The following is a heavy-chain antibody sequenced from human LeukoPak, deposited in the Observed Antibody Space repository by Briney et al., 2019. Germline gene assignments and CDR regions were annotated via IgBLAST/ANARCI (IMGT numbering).Heavy chain of an antibody. V-gene: IGHV3-21*01. Sequence: GGSLRLSCAASGFTFSSYSMNWVRQAPGKGLEWVSSISSSSSYIYYSDSVKGRFTISRENAKNSLYLQMNSLRAEDTAVYYCARDFTRYDFWSGEFASYWGQGTLVTVSS. CDR3: ARDFTRYDFWSGEFASY. J-gene: IGHJ4*02. CDR1: GFTFSSYS. CDR2: ISSSSSYI. D-gene: IGHD3-3*01.